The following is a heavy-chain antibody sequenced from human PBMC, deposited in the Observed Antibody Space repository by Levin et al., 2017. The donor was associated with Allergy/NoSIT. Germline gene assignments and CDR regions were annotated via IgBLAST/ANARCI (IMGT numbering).Heavy chain of an antibody. V-gene: IGHV3-66*02. D-gene: IGHD5-12*01. CDR1: GFTVSSNY. J-gene: IGHJ5*02. Sequence: GGSLRLSCAASGFTVSSNYINWVRQSPGKGLEWVSLIYTGGSTFYADSVKGRFTISRDNSKNTVYLQMNSLRPEDTAVYYCANIAYSGYDSGWFDPWGQGTLVTVSS. CDR2: IYTGGST. CDR3: ANIAYSGYDSGWFDP.